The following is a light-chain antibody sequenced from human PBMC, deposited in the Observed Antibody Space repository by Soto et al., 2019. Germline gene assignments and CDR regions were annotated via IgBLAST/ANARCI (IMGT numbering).Light chain of an antibody. CDR1: QSVSSN. CDR3: QQYNNWPIT. J-gene: IGKJ5*01. V-gene: IGKV3-15*01. CDR2: GAS. Sequence: EMVMTQSPATLSVSPGERATLSCRASQSVSSNLAWYQQKPGQAPRLLIYGASTRATGIPARFSGSGSGTEFTLTISSLQSEDFALYYCQQYNNWPITFGQGTRLEI.